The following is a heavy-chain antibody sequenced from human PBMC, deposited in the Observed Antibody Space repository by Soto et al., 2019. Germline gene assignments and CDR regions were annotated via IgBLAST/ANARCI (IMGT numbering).Heavy chain of an antibody. CDR3: ARDGTIFGVVIRYGMDV. CDR2: ISAYNGNT. Sequence: QVQLVQSGAEVKKPGASVKVSCKASGYTFTSYGISWVRQAPGQGLEWMGWISAYNGNTNYAQKLHGRDTMTTDTATSTAYMELRSLRSDDTAVYYCARDGTIFGVVIRYGMDVWGQGTTVTVSS. J-gene: IGHJ6*02. D-gene: IGHD3-3*01. CDR1: GYTFTSYG. V-gene: IGHV1-18*01.